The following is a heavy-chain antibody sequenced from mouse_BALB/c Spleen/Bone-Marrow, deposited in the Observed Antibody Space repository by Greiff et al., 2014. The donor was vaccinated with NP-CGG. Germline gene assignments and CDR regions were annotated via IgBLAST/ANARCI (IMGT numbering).Heavy chain of an antibody. CDR3: ARTACFYGRGYFDY. J-gene: IGHJ2*01. CDR2: INPNSGGT. D-gene: IGHD1-1*01. Sequence: EVQLQQSGPELVMPGASMKISCKASGYSFTGYTMNWVKQSHGKNLEWIGLINPNSGGTSYNQKFKGKATLNVDKSSSTAYMELLSLTSEDSAVYYCARTACFYGRGYFDYWGQGTTLTVSS. CDR1: GYSFTGYT. V-gene: IGHV1-18*01.